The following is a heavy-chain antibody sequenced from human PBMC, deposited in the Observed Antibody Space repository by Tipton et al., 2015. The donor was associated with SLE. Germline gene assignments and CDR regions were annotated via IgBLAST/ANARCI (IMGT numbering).Heavy chain of an antibody. V-gene: IGHV4-34*09. D-gene: IGHD4-17*01. J-gene: IGHJ4*02. Sequence: TLSLTCAVYGGSFSGYYWSWIRQPPGKGLEWIGYIYYSGSTLYNPSLKSRVAISVDTSWSQFSLRLNSVTAADTATYYCARSRSQEVGDKRGFDFWGQGTLVTVSS. CDR2: IYYSGST. CDR1: GGSFSGYY. CDR3: ARSRSQEVGDKRGFDF.